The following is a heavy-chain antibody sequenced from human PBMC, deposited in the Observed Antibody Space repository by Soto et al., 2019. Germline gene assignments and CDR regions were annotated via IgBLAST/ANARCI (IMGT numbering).Heavy chain of an antibody. J-gene: IGHJ5*02. CDR2: IGADNGDT. V-gene: IGHV1-18*01. D-gene: IGHD1-1*01. CDR1: GYTFSTYG. Sequence: QVQLVQSGAEVKKPGASVKVSCKASGYTFSTYGFSWVRQAPGQGLEWMGWIGADNGDTNFQGRVTMTTDTSTTTSYMELRSLTSDDTAVYFCARDWKGAEGFAPWGQGTLVTVSS. CDR3: ARDWKGAEGFAP.